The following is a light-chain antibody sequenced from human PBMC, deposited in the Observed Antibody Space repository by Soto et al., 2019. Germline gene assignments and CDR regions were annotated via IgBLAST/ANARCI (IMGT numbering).Light chain of an antibody. J-gene: IGKJ5*01. Sequence: EIVMTQSPATLSVSPGERATLSCRASQSVSSSYLAWYQQKPGQAPRLLIYGASSRATGIPDRFSGSGSGTDFTLTISRLEPEDFALYFCQQYGSSSITFGQGTRLEIK. CDR2: GAS. CDR3: QQYGSSSIT. V-gene: IGKV3-20*01. CDR1: QSVSSSY.